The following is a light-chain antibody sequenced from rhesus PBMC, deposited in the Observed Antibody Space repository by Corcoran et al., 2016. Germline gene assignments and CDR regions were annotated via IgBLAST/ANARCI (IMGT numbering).Light chain of an antibody. CDR2: KAS. V-gene: IGKV1-22*01. J-gene: IGKJ1*01. CDR3: QQYSSSPWT. Sequence: DIQMTQSPSSLSASVGDTVTITCRASQSISSWLAWYPQKPGKAPKLLIYKASTLQSGVPSRFRGSGSGTDFTLTISSLQSEDFATYYCQQYSSSPWTFGQGTKVEIK. CDR1: QSISSW.